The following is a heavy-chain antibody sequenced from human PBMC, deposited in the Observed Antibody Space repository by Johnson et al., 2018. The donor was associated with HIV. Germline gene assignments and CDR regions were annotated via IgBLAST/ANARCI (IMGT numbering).Heavy chain of an antibody. CDR2: INSESDGGTT. CDR3: TTDGVGDNIVSAFDI. V-gene: IGHV3-15*01. Sequence: EVQVVESGGGVVQPGRSLRLSCAASGFTFSSSGMHWVRQAPGKGLEWVGRINSESDGGTTDYPTPVKGRFTISRDDSKKTLYLQMNSLKTEDTAVYYCTTDGVGDNIVSAFDIWGQGTMVTVSS. D-gene: IGHD2/OR15-2a*01. J-gene: IGHJ3*02. CDR1: GFTFSSSG.